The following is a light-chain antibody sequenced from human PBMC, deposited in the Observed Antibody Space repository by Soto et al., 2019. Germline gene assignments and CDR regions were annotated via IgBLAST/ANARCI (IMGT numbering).Light chain of an antibody. V-gene: IGKV1-5*03. CDR3: QHYNSATT. Sequence: DIQMTQSPSTLSASVGDRVTITCRASQSISTWLAWYQQKPGQATKLLIQEASSLESGVPSRFSGRGSGTESTLTISGLHDDVFATYYCQHYNSATTFGPGTKLEIK. CDR2: EAS. CDR1: QSISTW. J-gene: IGKJ2*01.